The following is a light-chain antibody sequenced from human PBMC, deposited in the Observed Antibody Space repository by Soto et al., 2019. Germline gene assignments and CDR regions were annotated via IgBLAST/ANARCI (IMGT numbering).Light chain of an antibody. V-gene: IGKV3-20*01. J-gene: IGKJ4*01. CDR2: GAS. CDR1: QSVRSFS. CDR3: QQNGSSELT. Sequence: PGATATLSCRASQSVRSFSSAGYQQSPGQAPRPLIYGASSRDTANPDRCCGSRSETDFTLIISRLEPEDFAVYYCQQNGSSELTFGGGTKVEIK.